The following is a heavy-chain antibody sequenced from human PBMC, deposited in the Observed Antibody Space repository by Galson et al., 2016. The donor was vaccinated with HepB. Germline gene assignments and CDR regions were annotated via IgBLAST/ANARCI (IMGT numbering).Heavy chain of an antibody. CDR1: GFTFSSYA. D-gene: IGHD3-16*01. CDR3: AKAVVWGSSPWDGMDV. J-gene: IGHJ6*02. V-gene: IGHV3-23*01. Sequence: SLRLSCAASGFTFSSYAMSWVRQAPGKGLDWVSGISDSGGSTYYADSVKGRFTISRDNSKNTLYLQMNSLRAEDTAVYYCAKAVVWGSSPWDGMDVWGQGTTVTVYS. CDR2: ISDSGGST.